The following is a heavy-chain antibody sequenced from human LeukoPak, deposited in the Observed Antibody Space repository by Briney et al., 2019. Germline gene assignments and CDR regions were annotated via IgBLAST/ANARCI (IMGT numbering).Heavy chain of an antibody. J-gene: IGHJ4*02. D-gene: IGHD3-10*01. CDR3: ARTYYYGSGSYPLFDY. CDR2: INHSGST. CDR1: GGSLSGYY. V-gene: IGHV4-34*01. Sequence: SETLSLTCAVYGGSLSGYYWSWIRQPPGKGLEWIGEINHSGSTNYNPSLKSRVTISVDTSKNQFSLKLSSVTAADTAVYYCARTYYYGSGSYPLFDYWGQGTLVTVSS.